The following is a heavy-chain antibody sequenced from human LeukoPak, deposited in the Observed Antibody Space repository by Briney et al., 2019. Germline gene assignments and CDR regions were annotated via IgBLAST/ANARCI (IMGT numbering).Heavy chain of an antibody. V-gene: IGHV3-74*01. Sequence: PGGSLRLSCAASGFTFSNYWMHGVRQAPGEGLVWGSRINIDGSSTNNADSVKGRFTISRDTAKNTLYLQMNSLRAEDTAVYYCAREITTNGGRYFDYWGQGTLVTVSS. CDR3: AREITTNGGRYFDY. D-gene: IGHD7-27*01. CDR1: GFTFSNYW. J-gene: IGHJ4*02. CDR2: INIDGSST.